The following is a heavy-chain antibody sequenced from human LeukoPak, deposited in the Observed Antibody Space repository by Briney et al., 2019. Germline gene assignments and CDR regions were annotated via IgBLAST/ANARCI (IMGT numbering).Heavy chain of an antibody. J-gene: IGHJ6*03. CDR1: GGSFSGYY. V-gene: IGHV4-34*01. D-gene: IGHD6-13*01. Sequence: SETLSLTCAVYGGSFSGYYWSWIRQPPGKGLEWIGEINHSGNTYYNPSLKSRVSISVDTSKNHFSLKLTSVTAADSAVYYCARQGGSSSPHYYYYMDVWGKGTTVTVSS. CDR2: INHSGNT. CDR3: ARQGGSSSPHYYYYMDV.